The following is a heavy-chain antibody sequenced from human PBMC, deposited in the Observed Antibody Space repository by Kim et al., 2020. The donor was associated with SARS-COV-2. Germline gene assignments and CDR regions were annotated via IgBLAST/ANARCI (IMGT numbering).Heavy chain of an antibody. Sequence: ASVKVSCKASGYTFTSYYMHWVRQAPGQGLEWMGIINPSGGSTSYAQKFQGRVTMTRDTSTSTVYMELSSLRSEDTAVYYCASPLREVAGRGDYYYYGMDVWGQGTTVTVSS. CDR1: GYTFTSYY. D-gene: IGHD6-19*01. J-gene: IGHJ6*02. CDR3: ASPLREVAGRGDYYYYGMDV. CDR2: INPSGGST. V-gene: IGHV1-46*01.